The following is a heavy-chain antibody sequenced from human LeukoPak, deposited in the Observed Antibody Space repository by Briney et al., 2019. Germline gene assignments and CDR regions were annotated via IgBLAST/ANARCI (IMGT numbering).Heavy chain of an antibody. J-gene: IGHJ5*02. CDR2: IIPIFGTT. V-gene: IGHV1-69*13. D-gene: IGHD3-16*01. Sequence: SVKVSCKASGGTFSNFAISWVRQAPGQGLEWMGGIIPIFGTTNYAQRFQGRVAITADESTSTAYMDLSSLRSEDTAVYYCARDNSMITFGGANNWFDPWGQGTLVTVSS. CDR1: GGTFSNFA. CDR3: ARDNSMITFGGANNWFDP.